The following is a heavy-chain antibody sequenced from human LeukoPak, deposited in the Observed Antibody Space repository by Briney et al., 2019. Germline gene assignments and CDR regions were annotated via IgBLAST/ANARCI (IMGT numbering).Heavy chain of an antibody. CDR1: GYTFTSYY. V-gene: IGHV1-46*01. CDR3: ARTVVVVGAAWFDP. D-gene: IGHD2-15*01. J-gene: IGHJ5*01. Sequence: ASVKVSCKASGYTFTSYYMHWVRQAPGQGLEWMGIINPSGGSTSYAQKFQGRVTLTTDTSTSTAYMELRSLRSDDTAVYYCARTVVVVGAAWFDPWGQGTLVTVSS. CDR2: INPSGGST.